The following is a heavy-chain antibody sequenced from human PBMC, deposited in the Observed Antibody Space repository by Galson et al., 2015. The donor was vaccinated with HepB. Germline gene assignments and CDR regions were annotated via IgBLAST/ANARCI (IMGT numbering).Heavy chain of an antibody. J-gene: IGHJ4*02. V-gene: IGHV4-39*07. CDR1: GVPVSSSLYY. CDR3: ARAAGDSSTYANDY. D-gene: IGHD5-18*01. Sequence: SETLSLTCSVSGVPVSSSLYYRVWVRQCPGKGLEWIGSVYYTGNTYYGSSLKSRVTISMDMSRNQFSLMLNSVTAADTAIYFCARAAGDSSTYANDYWGQGMLVTVSS. CDR2: VYYTGNT.